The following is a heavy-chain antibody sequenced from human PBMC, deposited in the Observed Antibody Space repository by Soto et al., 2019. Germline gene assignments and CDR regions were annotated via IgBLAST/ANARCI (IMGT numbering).Heavy chain of an antibody. CDR2: INAGNGNT. CDR3: SRPKDYDDCLDL. J-gene: IGHJ4*02. CDR1: GYAFTWTN. Sequence: ASVKVSCKDSGYAFTWTNIHWVHQAPGQRLEWKRWINAGNGNTKYSQKFHGRVTFTRDTIANTAYMELSSLISEDMAVFYCSRPKDYDDCLDLWGLRTLVIVSS. D-gene: IGHD3-22*01. V-gene: IGHV1-3*01.